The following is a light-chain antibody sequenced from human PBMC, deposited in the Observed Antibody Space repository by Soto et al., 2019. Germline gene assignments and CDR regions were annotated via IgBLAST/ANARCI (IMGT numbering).Light chain of an antibody. CDR3: SSYTTSSTLVI. Sequence: QSALTQPASVSGPPGQSITISCTGTSSDVGGYNYVSWYQQHPGKAPKLMIYEVNNRPSGVSNRFSGSKSGNTASLTISGLQAEDEADYYCSSYTTSSTLVIFGGGTKLTVL. CDR1: SSDVGGYNY. V-gene: IGLV2-14*01. CDR2: EVN. J-gene: IGLJ2*01.